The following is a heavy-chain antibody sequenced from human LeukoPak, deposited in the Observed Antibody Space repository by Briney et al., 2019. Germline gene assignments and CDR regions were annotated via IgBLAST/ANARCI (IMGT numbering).Heavy chain of an antibody. Sequence: GSLRLSCAASGFTFSSYAMSWVRQAPGKGLGGVSAINGSGGSTYYADSVKGRFTISRDNSKNTLYLQMNSLRAEDTAVYYCAKDGYDSSGYYFPSEYYYFDYWGQGTLVTVSS. CDR2: INGSGGST. V-gene: IGHV3-23*01. J-gene: IGHJ4*02. CDR1: GFTFSSYA. CDR3: AKDGYDSSGYYFPSEYYYFDY. D-gene: IGHD3-22*01.